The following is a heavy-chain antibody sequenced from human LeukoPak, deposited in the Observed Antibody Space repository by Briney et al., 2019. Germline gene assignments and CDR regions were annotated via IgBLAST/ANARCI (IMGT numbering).Heavy chain of an antibody. CDR3: TREQDREAAATVVGDY. D-gene: IGHD2-15*01. CDR1: GFTFSLFE. V-gene: IGHV3-69-1*01. Sequence: GGSLRLSCVTSGFTFSLFEMNWVRQAPGKGLEWISHISTRTYIAYADSVKGRFTISRDNARSSLYLQMQSLRADDTAVYYCTREQDREAAATVVGDYWGQGALVTVSS. CDR2: ISTRTYI. J-gene: IGHJ4*02.